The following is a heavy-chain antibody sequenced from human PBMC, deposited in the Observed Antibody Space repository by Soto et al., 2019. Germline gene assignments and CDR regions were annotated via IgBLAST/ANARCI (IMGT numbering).Heavy chain of an antibody. J-gene: IGHJ3*02. D-gene: IGHD6-19*01. CDR3: AKERSYSSGWYSWDAFDI. V-gene: IGHV3-30*18. CDR1: EFSFSSYS. Sequence: GGSLRLSCVASEFSFSSYSMHWVRQSPGKGLEWVAVISYDGSNKYYADSVKGRFTISRDNSKNTLYLQMNSLRAEDTAVYYCAKERSYSSGWYSWDAFDIWGQGTMVTVSS. CDR2: ISYDGSNK.